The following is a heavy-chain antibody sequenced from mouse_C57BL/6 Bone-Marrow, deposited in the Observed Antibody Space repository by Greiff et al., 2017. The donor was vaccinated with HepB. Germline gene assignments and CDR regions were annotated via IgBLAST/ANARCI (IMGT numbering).Heavy chain of an antibody. Sequence: VQLQQSGAELVRPGDSVKLSCTASGFNIKDDDMHWVKQRPEQGLEWIGWIDPENGDNEYASKFQGKATITADTSYNTAYLQLSSLTSEDTAGYYCTNYSGSSFAWFAYWGQGTLVTVSA. J-gene: IGHJ3*01. CDR1: GFNIKDDD. CDR2: IDPENGDN. CDR3: TNYSGSSFAWFAY. V-gene: IGHV14-4*01. D-gene: IGHD1-1*01.